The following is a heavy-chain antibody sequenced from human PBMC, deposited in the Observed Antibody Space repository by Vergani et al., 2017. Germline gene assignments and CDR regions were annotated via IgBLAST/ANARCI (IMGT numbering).Heavy chain of an antibody. Sequence: QVQLVQSGAEVKKPGASVKVSCKASGYTFTSYDINWVRQATGQGLEWMGWMNPNSGNTGYAQKFQGRVTMTRNTSISTAYMALSSLRSEDTAVYYCARAYSSSSFYYYYXMDVWGKGTTVTVSS. CDR1: GYTFTSYD. D-gene: IGHD6-6*01. J-gene: IGHJ6*03. CDR2: MNPNSGNT. CDR3: ARAYSSSSFYYYYXMDV. V-gene: IGHV1-8*01.